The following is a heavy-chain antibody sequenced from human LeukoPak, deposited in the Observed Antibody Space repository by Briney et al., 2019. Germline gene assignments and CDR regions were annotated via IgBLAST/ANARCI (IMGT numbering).Heavy chain of an antibody. CDR1: GFTFNNYA. V-gene: IGHV3-23*01. J-gene: IGHJ3*02. CDR3: PKIVVPFAEDAFDI. CDR2: ISGSGGGT. Sequence: GGSLRLSCAASGFTFNNYAMSWVRQAPGKGLEWVSGISGSGGGTYYADSVKGRFTISRDNSKNTLYLQMNSLRAEDTAIYYCPKIVVPFAEDAFDIWGQGTMVTVSS. D-gene: IGHD2-2*01.